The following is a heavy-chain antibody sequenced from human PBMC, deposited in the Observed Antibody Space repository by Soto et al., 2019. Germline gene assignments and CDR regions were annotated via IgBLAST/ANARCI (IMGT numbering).Heavy chain of an antibody. V-gene: IGHV3-48*01. Sequence: GGSLRLSCAASGFTFSRYAMNWVRQAPGKGLEWVSYIGSSRSTIHYADSVKGRFTISRDNAKNSLYLQMNSLRAEDTAVYYCVRFLARGPSQAFWGQGPLVTVPS. CDR3: VRFLARGPSQAF. CDR2: IGSSRSTI. J-gene: IGHJ4*02. D-gene: IGHD3-10*01. CDR1: GFTFSRYA.